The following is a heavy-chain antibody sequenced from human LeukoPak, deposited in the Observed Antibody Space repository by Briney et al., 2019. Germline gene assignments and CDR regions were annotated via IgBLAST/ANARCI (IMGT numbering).Heavy chain of an antibody. V-gene: IGHV4-59*01. CDR3: ARGRGIAVAAYYYFDY. D-gene: IGHD6-19*01. CDR1: GASISSYY. CDR2: IYDSESI. Sequence: PSETLSLTCTVSGASISSYYWSWIRQPPGKGLEWIGYIYDSESIKYNPSLKSRLTISVDTSKNRFSLKLSSVTAADTAVYYCARGRGIAVAAYYYFDYWGQGTLVTVSS. J-gene: IGHJ4*02.